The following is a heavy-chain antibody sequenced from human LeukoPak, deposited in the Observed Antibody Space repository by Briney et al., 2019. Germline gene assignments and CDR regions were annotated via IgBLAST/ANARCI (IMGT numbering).Heavy chain of an antibody. D-gene: IGHD5-12*01. J-gene: IGHJ4*02. Sequence: ASVKVSCKASGYTFTIYGISWVRQAPGQGLEWMGWISGYNGNTNYAQKSQGRVTMTTDTSTNAAHMELRSLRSDDTAVYYCARDCGYQCLFDYWGQGTLVTVSS. V-gene: IGHV1-18*01. CDR2: ISGYNGNT. CDR1: GYTFTIYG. CDR3: ARDCGYQCLFDY.